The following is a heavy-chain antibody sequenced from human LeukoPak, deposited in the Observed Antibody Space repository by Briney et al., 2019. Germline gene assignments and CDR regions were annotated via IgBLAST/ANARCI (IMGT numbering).Heavy chain of an antibody. CDR2: ISSSSSYI. V-gene: IGHV3-21*01. Sequence: GGSLRLSCAASGFTFSSYSMNWVRQAPGKGLEWVSSISSSSSYIYYADSVKGRFTISRDNAKNSLYLQMNSLRAEDTAVYYCARDRRSSGWYFGNNYFDYWGQGTLVTVSS. CDR3: ARDRRSSGWYFGNNYFDY. CDR1: GFTFSSYS. J-gene: IGHJ4*02. D-gene: IGHD6-19*01.